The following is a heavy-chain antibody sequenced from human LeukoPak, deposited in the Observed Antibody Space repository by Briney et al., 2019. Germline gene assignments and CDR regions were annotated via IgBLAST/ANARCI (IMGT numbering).Heavy chain of an antibody. J-gene: IGHJ4*02. CDR3: AKTALTYCGGDCYFDY. CDR1: GFRFDDYG. D-gene: IGHD2-21*02. Sequence: PGGSLRLSCAASGFRFDDYGMSWVRHVPGKGLEWVSAISGSGGSTYYADSVKGRFTISRDNSKNTLYLQMNSLRAEDTAVYYCAKTALTYCGGDCYFDYWGQGTLVTVSS. CDR2: ISGSGGST. V-gene: IGHV3-23*01.